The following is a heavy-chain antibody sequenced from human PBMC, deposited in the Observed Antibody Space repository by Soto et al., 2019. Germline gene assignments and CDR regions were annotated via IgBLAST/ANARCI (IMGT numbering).Heavy chain of an antibody. V-gene: IGHV3-73*01. D-gene: IGHD6-13*01. CDR1: GFTFSRAA. CDR2: IRGKANSYAT. CDR3: ARQHSGTDYLYYYGMDV. J-gene: IGHJ6*02. Sequence: GSLRLSCAASGFTFSRAAMHWVRQASGKGLEWIGRIRGKANSYATGYAASLKGRFTISRDDSKNTAYLEMNSLKTEDTAVYYCARQHSGTDYLYYYGMDVWGQGSTVTVFS.